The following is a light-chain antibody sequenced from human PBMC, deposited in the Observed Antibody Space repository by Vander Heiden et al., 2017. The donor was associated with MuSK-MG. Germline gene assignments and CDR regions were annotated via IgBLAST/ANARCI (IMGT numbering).Light chain of an antibody. V-gene: IGKV3-20*01. CDR3: QLYGTSRT. Sequence: ETVLTQSPGTLSLSPGEGATLSCRASQSVSSNYLAWYQQKPGQAPRLLIHGASSRATGIPDRFSGSGSGTDFTLTISRLEPGDIGVYYCQLYGTSRTFGQGTKVEVK. CDR1: QSVSSNY. CDR2: GAS. J-gene: IGKJ1*01.